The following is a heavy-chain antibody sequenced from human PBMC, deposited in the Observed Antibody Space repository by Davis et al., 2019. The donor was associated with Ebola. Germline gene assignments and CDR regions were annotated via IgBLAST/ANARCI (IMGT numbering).Heavy chain of an antibody. D-gene: IGHD2-21*01. CDR1: GFTFSSYD. J-gene: IGHJ5*02. CDR2: INSDGSST. Sequence: PGGSLRLSCAASGFTFSSYDMHWVRQAPGKGLVWVSRINSDGSSTSYADSVKGRFTISRDNSKNTLYLQMNSLRAEDTAVYYCAKGGGPIAGNWFDPWGQGTLVTVSS. V-gene: IGHV3-74*01. CDR3: AKGGGPIAGNWFDP.